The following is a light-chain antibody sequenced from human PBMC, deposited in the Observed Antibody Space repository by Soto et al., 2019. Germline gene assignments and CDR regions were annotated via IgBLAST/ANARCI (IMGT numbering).Light chain of an antibody. CDR3: QQYDDLPIT. J-gene: IGKJ5*01. CDR2: DAS. CDR1: QDISHY. V-gene: IGKV1-33*01. Sequence: DIQMTQSPSSLSASVGDTVTITCPASQDISHYLNWCQQKPGKALKLLIYDASNLHPGVPSRFRGSGSGTEFSFNITSMQPEDVATYYCQQYDDLPITFGQGTRLEIK.